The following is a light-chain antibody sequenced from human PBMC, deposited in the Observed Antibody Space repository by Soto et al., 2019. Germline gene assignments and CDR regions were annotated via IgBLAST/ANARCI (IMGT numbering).Light chain of an antibody. V-gene: IGKV3-15*01. CDR2: GAS. CDR1: QRVSRN. CDR3: QQYNNWPWT. Sequence: EIVRTKSPATLSVSPGERATLSCGDSQRVSRNLAWYQQKPGQAPRLLIYGASTRASGIPARFSGSGSGTEFTLTISSLQSEDFAVYYSQQYNNWPWTLGQGTKVEIK. J-gene: IGKJ1*01.